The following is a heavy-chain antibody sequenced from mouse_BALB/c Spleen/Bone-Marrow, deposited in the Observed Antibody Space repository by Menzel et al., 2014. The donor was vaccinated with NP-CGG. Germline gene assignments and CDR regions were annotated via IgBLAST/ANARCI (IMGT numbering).Heavy chain of an antibody. CDR1: GFTFSSYT. CDR2: ISNGGGST. V-gene: IGHV5-12-2*01. J-gene: IGHJ3*01. CDR3: ARPLYYDYDGFAY. D-gene: IGHD2-4*01. Sequence: DVMLVESGGGLVQPGGSQKLSCAASGFTFSSYTMSWVRQTPEKRLEWVAYISNGGGSTYYPDTVKGRFTISRDNAKNTLYLQMSSLKSEDTAMYYCARPLYYDYDGFAYWGQGTLVTVSA.